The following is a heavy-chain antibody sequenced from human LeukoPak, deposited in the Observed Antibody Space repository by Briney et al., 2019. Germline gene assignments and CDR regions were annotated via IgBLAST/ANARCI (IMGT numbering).Heavy chain of an antibody. V-gene: IGHV4-39*01. CDR1: GDAISSSYYY. CDR3: ARQSAKGYSFGYWFDP. CDR2: VFYGRST. J-gene: IGHJ5*02. Sequence: SETLSLTCTVSGDAISSSYYYWGWIRQPPGKGPEWVGSVFYGRSTYYNPSLRSRVIISVDTSKNQFSLELSSVTAADTAVYYCARQSAKGYSFGYWFDPRGPGPLVTVSS. D-gene: IGHD5-18*01.